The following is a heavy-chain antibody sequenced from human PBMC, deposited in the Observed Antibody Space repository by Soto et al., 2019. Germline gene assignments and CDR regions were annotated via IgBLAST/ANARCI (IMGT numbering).Heavy chain of an antibody. V-gene: IGHV3-74*01. CDR1: GFTFTNYW. CDR2: INGDGAYR. CDR3: ARDFTPAETPGDDFDY. J-gene: IGHJ4*02. D-gene: IGHD2-15*01. Sequence: GGSLRLSCAASGFTFTNYWMHWVRQVPGKGLVWVSRINGDGAYRSYADFAEGRFTISRDNAKNTVYLQMNGLRADDTSVYYYARDFTPAETPGDDFDYWGRGTLVTVSS.